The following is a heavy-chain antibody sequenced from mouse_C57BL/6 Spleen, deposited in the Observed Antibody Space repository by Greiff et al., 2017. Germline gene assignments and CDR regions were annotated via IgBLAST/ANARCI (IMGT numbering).Heavy chain of an antibody. Sequence: EVQLQQSGPVLVKPGASVKMSCKASGYTFTDYYMNWVKQSHGKSLEWIGVINPYNGGTSYNQKFKGKATLTVDKSSSTAYMELNSLTSEDSAVYYCATGSRAWFAYWGQGTLVTVSA. CDR1: GYTFTDYY. D-gene: IGHD1-1*01. CDR2: INPYNGGT. V-gene: IGHV1-19*01. J-gene: IGHJ3*01. CDR3: ATGSRAWFAY.